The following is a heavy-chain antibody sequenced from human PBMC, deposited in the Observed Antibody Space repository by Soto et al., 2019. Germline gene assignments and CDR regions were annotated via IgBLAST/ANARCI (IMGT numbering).Heavy chain of an antibody. D-gene: IGHD2-15*01. CDR3: ARGTRYCSGGSCSGYYFDY. Sequence: TGGSLRLSCAASGFTFSNAWMNWVRKATGKGLEWVSAIGTAGDTYYPGSVKGRFTISRENAKNSLYLQMNSLRAGDTAVYYCARGTRYCSGGSCSGYYFDYWGQGTLVTVSS. V-gene: IGHV3-13*01. J-gene: IGHJ4*02. CDR1: GFTFSNAW. CDR2: IGTAGDT.